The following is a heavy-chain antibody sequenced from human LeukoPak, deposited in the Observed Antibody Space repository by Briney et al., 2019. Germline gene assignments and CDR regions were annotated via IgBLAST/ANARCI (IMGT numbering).Heavy chain of an antibody. CDR3: AGRYGPTVDY. J-gene: IGHJ4*02. D-gene: IGHD1-1*01. V-gene: IGHV3-21*04. CDR1: GFTFSAFS. CDR2: ISSSSSDI. Sequence: PGGSLRLSCAASGFTFSAFSMNWVRQAPGKGLEWVSAISSSSSDIYYTDSVKGRFTISRDNANNFLYLQVSSLRAEDTAIYYCAGRYGPTVDYWGQGTLVTVSS.